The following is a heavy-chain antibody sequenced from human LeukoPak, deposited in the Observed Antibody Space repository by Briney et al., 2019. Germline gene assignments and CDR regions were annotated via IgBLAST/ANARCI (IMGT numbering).Heavy chain of an antibody. J-gene: IGHJ6*03. CDR2: IKQDGSEK. Sequence: GGSLRLSCAASGFTFSSYWMSSVRPAPGKGLEWVANIKQDGSEKYYVDSVQGRFTISRDNAKNSLYLQMNSLRAEDTAVYYCARDGSYDFWSGYRYYYYYMDVWGKGTTVTVSS. V-gene: IGHV3-7*01. CDR1: GFTFSSYW. CDR3: ARDGSYDFWSGYRYYYYYMDV. D-gene: IGHD3-3*01.